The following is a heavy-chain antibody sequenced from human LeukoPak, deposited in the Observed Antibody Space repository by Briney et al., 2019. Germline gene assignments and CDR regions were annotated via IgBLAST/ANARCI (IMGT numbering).Heavy chain of an antibody. J-gene: IGHJ4*02. CDR1: GFTFSSYS. CDR3: ARDKSSGWHGFDY. D-gene: IGHD6-19*01. V-gene: IGHV3-21*01. CDR2: ISSSSSYI. Sequence: PGGSLRLSCAASGFTFSSYSMYWVRQAPGKGLEWVSSISSSSSYIYYADSVKGRFTISRDNAKNSLYLQMNSLRAEDTAVYYCARDKSSGWHGFDYWGQGTLVTVSS.